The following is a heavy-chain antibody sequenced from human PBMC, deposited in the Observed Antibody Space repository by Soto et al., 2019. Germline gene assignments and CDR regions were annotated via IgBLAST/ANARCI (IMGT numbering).Heavy chain of an antibody. CDR1: GGTFSSYA. J-gene: IGHJ6*02. V-gene: IGHV1-69*13. CDR2: IIPIFGTA. D-gene: IGHD6-6*01. Sequence: VKVSCKASGGTFSSYAISWVRQAPGQGLEWMGGIIPIFGTANYAQKFQGRVTITADESTSTAYMELSSLRSEDTAVYYCAREVGTSIAVNHNYYYGMDVWGQGTTVTVSS. CDR3: AREVGTSIAVNHNYYYGMDV.